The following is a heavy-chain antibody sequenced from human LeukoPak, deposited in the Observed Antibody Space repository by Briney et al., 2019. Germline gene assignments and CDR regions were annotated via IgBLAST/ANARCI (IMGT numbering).Heavy chain of an antibody. D-gene: IGHD5-12*01. CDR2: ISYDESNK. Sequence: GGSLRLSCAASGFAFSSYAMYWVRQAPGKGLEWVAVISYDESNKYYADSLEGRFTISRDNSKNTLYLQMNSLRAEDTAVYYCARGFVGGYDFYYYYGMDVWGQGTTVTVSS. CDR1: GFAFSSYA. V-gene: IGHV3-30*14. CDR3: ARGFVGGYDFYYYYGMDV. J-gene: IGHJ6*02.